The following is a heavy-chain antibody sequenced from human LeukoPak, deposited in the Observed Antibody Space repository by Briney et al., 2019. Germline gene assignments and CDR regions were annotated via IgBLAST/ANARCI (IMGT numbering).Heavy chain of an antibody. V-gene: IGHV3-30*18. D-gene: IGHD1-1*01. CDR1: GFIFSNYG. CDR3: AKAETMTQRGYFDY. Sequence: PGGSLRLSCAASGFIFSNYGMHWVRQAPGKGLEWVAVVSYDGSNKYYADSVKGRFTISRDNSKNTLSLQMSSLRAEGTAVYYRAKAETMTQRGYFDYWGQGTLVTVSS. J-gene: IGHJ4*02. CDR2: VSYDGSNK.